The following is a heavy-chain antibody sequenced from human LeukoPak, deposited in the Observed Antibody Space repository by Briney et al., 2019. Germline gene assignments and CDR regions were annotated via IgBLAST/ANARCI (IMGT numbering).Heavy chain of an antibody. V-gene: IGHV3-23*01. CDR1: GFTLTSIA. D-gene: IGHD3-16*01. J-gene: IGHJ4*02. CDR2: ISGSGGGT. Sequence: GGSLRLSCAPPGFTLTSIAISWVPHAPHKGHEWVSTISGSGGGTYYADSVKGRFTISRDVSKNTLYLQMNSLRADDTAVYYCAKDLGGYRNNFFGYWGEGSLVTVSS. CDR3: AKDLGGYRNNFFGY.